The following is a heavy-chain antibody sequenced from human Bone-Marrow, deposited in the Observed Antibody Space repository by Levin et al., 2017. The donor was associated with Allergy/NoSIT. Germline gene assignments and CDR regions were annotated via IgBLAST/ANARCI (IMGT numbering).Heavy chain of an antibody. V-gene: IGHV1-24*01. CDR1: GYTLTELS. Sequence: ASVKVSCKVSGYTLTELSMHWVRQAPGKGLEWMGGFDPEDGETIYAQKFQGRVTMTEDTSTDTAYMELSSLRSEDTAVYYCATGLSVDTAMVTPVVVAMSWPIAGMDVWGQGTTVTVSS. CDR3: ATGLSVDTAMVTPVVVAMSWPIAGMDV. J-gene: IGHJ6*02. CDR2: FDPEDGET. D-gene: IGHD5-18*01.